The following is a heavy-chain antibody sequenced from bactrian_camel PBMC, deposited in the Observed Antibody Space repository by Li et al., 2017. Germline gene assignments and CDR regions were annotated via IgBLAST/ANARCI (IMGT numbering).Heavy chain of an antibody. J-gene: IGHJ4*01. D-gene: IGHD1*01. V-gene: IGHV3S53*01. CDR3: VADWRDNCGSYPDMVFYQY. CDR2: IDDGGST. Sequence: HVQLVESGGDSVQPGGSLRLSCEPSGSIYSSGCIGWFRQAPGKEREEVAHIDDGGSTKYADSVKGRSTVSKDNAGNILYLQMNTVQPSDAAMYYCVADWRDNCGSYPDMVFYQYRGQGTQVTVS. CDR1: GSIYSSGC.